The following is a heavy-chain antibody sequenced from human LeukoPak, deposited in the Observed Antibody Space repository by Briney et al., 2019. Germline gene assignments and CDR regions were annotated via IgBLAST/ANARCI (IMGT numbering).Heavy chain of an antibody. CDR3: AKVKGWYGEGCFDY. V-gene: IGHV3-53*01. D-gene: IGHD3-10*01. CDR1: GFTVSSNY. CDR2: IYSGGST. J-gene: IGHJ4*02. Sequence: PGGSLRLSCAASGFTVSSNYMSWVRQAPGKGLEWVSVIYSGGSTYYADSVKGRFTISRDNAKNTLYLEMTSLRAEDTAVYYCAKVKGWYGEGCFDYWGQGTLVTVSS.